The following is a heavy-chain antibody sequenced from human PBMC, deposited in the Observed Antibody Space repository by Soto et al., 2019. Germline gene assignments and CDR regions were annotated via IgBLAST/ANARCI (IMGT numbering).Heavy chain of an antibody. V-gene: IGHV1-18*01. D-gene: IGHD4-4*01. J-gene: IGHJ6*03. CDR3: ARGTTVTTTPTYYYMDV. CDR2: ISPYNGNT. Sequence: SGAEVKKPGASVKVSCKASGYTFSSYAISWVRQAPGHGLEWMGWISPYNGNTNYAQNLQGRVTMTTDTSTTTAYMELRSLRSDDTAMYYCARGTTVTTTPTYYYMDVWGIGTTVTVSS. CDR1: GYTFSSYA.